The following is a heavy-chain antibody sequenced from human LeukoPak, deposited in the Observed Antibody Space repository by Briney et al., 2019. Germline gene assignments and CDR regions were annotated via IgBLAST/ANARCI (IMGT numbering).Heavy chain of an antibody. V-gene: IGHV3-23*01. Sequence: PGGSLRLSXAASGFTFRSNAMSWVRQAPGKGLEWVSSISGSGGRTYYADSVKGRFTISRDNSKNTLYLQMNSLRAEDTAVYYCAKSVNFSNYRVYYYYMDAWGRGTTVTVSS. CDR1: GFTFRSNA. J-gene: IGHJ6*03. CDR3: AKSVNFSNYRVYYYYMDA. D-gene: IGHD4-11*01. CDR2: ISGSGGRT.